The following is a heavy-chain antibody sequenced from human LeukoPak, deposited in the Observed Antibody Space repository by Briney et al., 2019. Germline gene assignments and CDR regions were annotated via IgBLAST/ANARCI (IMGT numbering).Heavy chain of an antibody. D-gene: IGHD3-10*01. CDR3: ASDTMVDAFDI. J-gene: IGHJ3*02. CDR2: IKQDGSEK. V-gene: IGHV3-7*01. Sequence: GGSLRLSCAASGFTFSSYWMSWVRQAPGKGLEWVANIKQDGSEKYYVDSVKGRFTISRDNAKNSLYLQMNSLRAEDTAVYYCASDTMVDAFDIWGQGTMVTVSS. CDR1: GFTFSSYW.